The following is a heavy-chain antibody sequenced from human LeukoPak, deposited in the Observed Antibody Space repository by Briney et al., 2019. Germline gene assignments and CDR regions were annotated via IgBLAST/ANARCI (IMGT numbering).Heavy chain of an antibody. Sequence: GRSLRLSCAASGFSFRSYAMHWVRQAPGKGLEWVAVISYDGSNEYYPDSVKGRFTISRDNSKNTLYLQMNSLRAEDTAVYYCARDSSGSYNWFDPWGQGTLVTVSS. J-gene: IGHJ5*02. CDR3: ARDSSGSYNWFDP. CDR2: ISYDGSNE. CDR1: GFSFRSYA. D-gene: IGHD6-19*01. V-gene: IGHV3-30*04.